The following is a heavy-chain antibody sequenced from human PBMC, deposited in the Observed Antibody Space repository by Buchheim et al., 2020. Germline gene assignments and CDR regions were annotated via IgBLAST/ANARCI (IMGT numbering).Heavy chain of an antibody. CDR1: GFSLSTNGVG. Sequence: QITLKESGPTLVKPTQTLTLTCSFSGFSLSTNGVGVGWIRQPPGKALEWLAVIYWDDDKRYSTSLKNSVTITKDTSKNQVGLTMTTMDPVDTATYYCARCADFWSGSYFFDYWGQGTL. J-gene: IGHJ4*02. V-gene: IGHV2-5*02. D-gene: IGHD3-3*01. CDR2: IYWDDDK. CDR3: ARCADFWSGSYFFDY.